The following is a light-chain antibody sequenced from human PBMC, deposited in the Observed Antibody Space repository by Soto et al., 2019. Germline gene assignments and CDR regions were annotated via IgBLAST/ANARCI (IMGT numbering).Light chain of an antibody. CDR2: TAS. CDR1: QSISSD. Sequence: DIQMTQSPSSLSASVGDRVTITCRASQSISSDLNWYQQKPGKAPKLLIYTASSLQSGVPSRFSGSGSGTDFTLTISSLQPEDFATYYCQQSYNSPPSTFGQGTKVDIK. V-gene: IGKV1-39*01. CDR3: QQSYNSPPST. J-gene: IGKJ1*01.